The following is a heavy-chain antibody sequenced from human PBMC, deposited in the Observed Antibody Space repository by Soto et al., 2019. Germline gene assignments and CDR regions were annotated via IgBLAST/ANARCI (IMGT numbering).Heavy chain of an antibody. D-gene: IGHD1-26*01. CDR1: GFTFSSYA. CDR2: ISGSGGST. CDR3: AKDLSMGGSYLRPWYSFDY. J-gene: IGHJ4*02. V-gene: IGHV3-23*01. Sequence: GGSLRLSCAASGFTFSSYAMSWVRQAPGKGLEWVSAISGSGGSTYYADSVKGRFTISRDNSKNTLYLQMNSLRAEDTAVYYCAKDLSMGGSYLRPWYSFDYWGQGTLVTVSS.